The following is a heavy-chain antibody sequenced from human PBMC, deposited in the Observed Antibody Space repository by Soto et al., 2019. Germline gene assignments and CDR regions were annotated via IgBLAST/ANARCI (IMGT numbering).Heavy chain of an antibody. CDR2: IYYSGST. D-gene: IGHD5-18*01. CDR1: GGSISSYY. Sequence: PSETLSLTCTVSGGSISSYYWSWIRQPPGKGLEWIGYIYYSGSTNYNPSPKSRVTISVDTSKNQFSLKLTSVTAADTAVYYCARNVDTARAYYFDFWGQGTLVTVSS. CDR3: ARNVDTARAYYFDF. J-gene: IGHJ4*02. V-gene: IGHV4-59*01.